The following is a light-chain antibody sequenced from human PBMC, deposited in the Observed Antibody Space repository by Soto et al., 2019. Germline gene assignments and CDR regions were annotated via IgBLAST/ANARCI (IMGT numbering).Light chain of an antibody. J-gene: IGKJ3*01. CDR1: QTVSRH. CDR3: QQRGNWPPGFT. CDR2: DTS. V-gene: IGKV3-11*01. Sequence: EIVLTQSPATLSLSPGERATLSGRASQTVSRHLAWYQQKPGQAPRLLIYDTSNRSTGIPARFSGSGSGTDFTLTISGLETEDFAVYYCQQRGNWPPGFTFGPWTTVDMK.